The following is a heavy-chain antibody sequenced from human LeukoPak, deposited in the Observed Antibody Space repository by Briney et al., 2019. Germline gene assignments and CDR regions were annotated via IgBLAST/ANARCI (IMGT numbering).Heavy chain of an antibody. D-gene: IGHD4-23*01. CDR1: GYTYINYG. J-gene: IGHJ4*02. CDR3: ARDSSWVIDY. Sequence: ASVKVSCKASGYTYINYGISWVRQAPGQGLEWMGWISVYNGNTNYVRKFQGRVTMTTDTSTSTAYMELRSLRSDDTAVYYCARDSSWVIDYWGQGTLVTVSS. V-gene: IGHV1-18*01. CDR2: ISVYNGNT.